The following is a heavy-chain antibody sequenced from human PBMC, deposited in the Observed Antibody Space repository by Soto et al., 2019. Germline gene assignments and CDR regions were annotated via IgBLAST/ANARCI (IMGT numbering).Heavy chain of an antibody. J-gene: IGHJ4*02. CDR2: IWYDGSKK. Sequence: QVQLVESGGGVVQPGRSLRLSCAASGFTFSSYGMHWVRQAPGKGLEWVAVIWYDGSKKYYADSVKGRFTISRDNSKNTLYLQMNSLRAEDTAVYYCARDNHPYLVYYFDYWGQGTLVTVSS. CDR1: GFTFSSYG. CDR3: ARDNHPYLVYYFDY. V-gene: IGHV3-33*01.